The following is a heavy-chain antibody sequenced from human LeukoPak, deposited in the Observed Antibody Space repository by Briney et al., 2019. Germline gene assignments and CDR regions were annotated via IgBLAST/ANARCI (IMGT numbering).Heavy chain of an antibody. CDR2: IKQDGSEK. V-gene: IGHV3-7*01. Sequence: GGSLRLSCAASGFTFSSYWMSWVRQAPGKGLEWVANIKQDGSEKYYVDSVKGRFTISRDNAKNSLYLQMNSLRAEDTAVCYCARDVYGDYNDYWGQGTLVTVSS. CDR3: ARDVYGDYNDY. D-gene: IGHD4-17*01. CDR1: GFTFSSYW. J-gene: IGHJ4*02.